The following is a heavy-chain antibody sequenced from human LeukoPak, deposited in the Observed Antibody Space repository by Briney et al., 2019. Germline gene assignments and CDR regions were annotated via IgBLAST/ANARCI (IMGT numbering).Heavy chain of an antibody. J-gene: IGHJ4*01. V-gene: IGHV3-7*01. CDR1: GFTFSGYW. CDR2: IKQDGSEK. D-gene: IGHD5-18*01. CDR3: AKDLGRGLIQLSSFDY. Sequence: GGSLRLSCAASGFTFSGYWMSWVRHAPGKGLEWVANIKQDGSEKYYVDSVKGRFTISRDNGKNSLYLQMKSLRADDAAVYYCAKDLGRGLIQLSSFDYSGHGPLVTVSS.